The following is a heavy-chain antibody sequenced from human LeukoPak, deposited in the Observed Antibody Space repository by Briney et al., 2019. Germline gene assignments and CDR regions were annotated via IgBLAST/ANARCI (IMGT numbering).Heavy chain of an antibody. D-gene: IGHD1-1*01. CDR3: AKDGGPTVFYYFDS. J-gene: IGHJ4*02. V-gene: IGHV3-23*01. CDR2: ISGDSGGT. CDR1: GFTFSNYA. Sequence: GGSLRLSRVASGFTFSNYAMSWVRQAPGKGLEWVSGISGDSGGTNYADSVKGRFTISRDNSKNTLYLQMNSLRAEDTAAYYCAKDGGPTVFYYFDSWGQGTLVTVSS.